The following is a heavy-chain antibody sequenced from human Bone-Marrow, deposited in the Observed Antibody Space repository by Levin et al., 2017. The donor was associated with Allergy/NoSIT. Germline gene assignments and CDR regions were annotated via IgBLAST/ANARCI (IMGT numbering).Heavy chain of an antibody. Sequence: SETLSLTCTVSGGSISSSSYYWGWIRQPPGKGLEWIGSIYYSGSTYYNPSLKSRVTISVDTSKNQFSLKLSSVTAADTAVYYCARHPRPARAGWFDPWGQGTLVTVSS. V-gene: IGHV4-39*01. CDR1: GGSISSSSYY. CDR2: IYYSGST. D-gene: IGHD6-6*01. J-gene: IGHJ5*02. CDR3: ARHPRPARAGWFDP.